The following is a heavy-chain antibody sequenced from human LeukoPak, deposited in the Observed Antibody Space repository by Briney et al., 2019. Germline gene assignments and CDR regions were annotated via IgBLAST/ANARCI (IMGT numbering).Heavy chain of an antibody. CDR2: VYYTGST. CDR1: GGSISSSSYY. CDR3: AGQSARTPRGGGCFDN. V-gene: IGHV4-39*01. D-gene: IGHD3-16*01. J-gene: IGHJ4*02. Sequence: SETLSLTCTVSGGSISSSSYYWGWIRQPPGKGLEWIATVYYTGSTYYNPSLKSRVTISVDTSENQFSLKLSSVTAADTAVYYCAGQSARTPRGGGCFDNWGQGTLVTVSS.